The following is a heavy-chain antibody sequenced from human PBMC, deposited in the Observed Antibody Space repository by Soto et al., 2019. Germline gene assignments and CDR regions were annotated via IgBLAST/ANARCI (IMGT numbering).Heavy chain of an antibody. CDR2: IGSDGTAI. Sequence: DVQLVESGGGLVKPGGSLRLSCAASGFTFNTYAMSWVRQAPGKGLEWVSAIGSDGTAIQYADSVKGRFTISKDNSKDTLYLQMNSLRAEDTAVYYCAKPGLTVAGTRYFDRWGQGTLVTVSS. CDR1: GFTFNTYA. V-gene: IGHV3-23*04. J-gene: IGHJ4*02. D-gene: IGHD6-19*01. CDR3: AKPGLTVAGTRYFDR.